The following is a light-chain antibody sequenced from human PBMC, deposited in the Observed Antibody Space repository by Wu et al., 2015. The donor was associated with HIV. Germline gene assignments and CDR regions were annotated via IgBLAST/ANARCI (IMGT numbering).Light chain of an antibody. CDR2: GAS. J-gene: IGKJ4*01. CDR1: QSVSSY. CDR3: QQYGSSLLT. V-gene: IGKV3-20*01. Sequence: EIVLTQSPATLSLSPGDRATLSCRASQSVSSYLAWYQQKPGQAPRLLIYGASSRATGIPDRFSGSGSGTDFTLTISRLEPEDFAVYYCQQYGSSLLTFGGGTKVEIK.